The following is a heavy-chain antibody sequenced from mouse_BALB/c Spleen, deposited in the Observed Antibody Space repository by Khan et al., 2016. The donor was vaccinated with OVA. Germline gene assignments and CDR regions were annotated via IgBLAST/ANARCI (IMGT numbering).Heavy chain of an antibody. Sequence: VQLKQSGTVLARPGASVKMSCKASGYSFTSYLIHWVKQRPGQGLEWIGDIYPGNSDTSYNQKFKDKAKLTAGTSASTAYMEVSNLTNEDSAVYYCTRGGYCSFAYWGQGTLVTVSA. CDR2: IYPGNSDT. CDR1: GYSFTSYL. V-gene: IGHV1-5*01. D-gene: IGHD3-1*01. J-gene: IGHJ3*01. CDR3: TRGGYCSFAY.